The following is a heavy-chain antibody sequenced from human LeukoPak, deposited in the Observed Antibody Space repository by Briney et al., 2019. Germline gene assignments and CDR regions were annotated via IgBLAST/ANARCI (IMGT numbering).Heavy chain of an antibody. V-gene: IGHV3-23*01. CDR1: GFTFSGYW. Sequence: GGSLRLSCVGSGFTFSGYWLNWVRQAPGKGLEWVAGITAGGGTTHTAGSVKGRFTISRDNSKNTLFLQMNSLRIEDTAVYYCAKEGVASGPWGQGTLVTVSS. CDR3: AKEGVASGP. D-gene: IGHD2-8*02. J-gene: IGHJ5*02. CDR2: ITAGGGTT.